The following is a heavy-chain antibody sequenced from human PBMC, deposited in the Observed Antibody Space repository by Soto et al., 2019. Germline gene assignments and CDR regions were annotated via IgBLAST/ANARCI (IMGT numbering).Heavy chain of an antibody. J-gene: IGHJ4*02. D-gene: IGHD5-12*01. CDR3: ARVWVPNGYHLGDY. CDR1: GYSFTSYG. V-gene: IGHV1-18*01. Sequence: QVQLVQSGAEVKKPGASVKVSCKASGYSFTSYGISWVRQAPGQGLEWMGWISAYNGNTDYAQKLLGRVTMTTDTSTTTAYMGLRSLRSDDTAVYYCARVWVPNGYHLGDYWGQGTLVTVSS. CDR2: ISAYNGNT.